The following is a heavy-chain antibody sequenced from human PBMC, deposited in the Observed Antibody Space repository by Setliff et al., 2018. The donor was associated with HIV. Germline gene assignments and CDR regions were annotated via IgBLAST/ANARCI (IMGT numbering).Heavy chain of an antibody. CDR1: NYTFTNYA. CDR2: ISAYDGDT. D-gene: IGHD4-4*01. CDR3: ARVGLSAVPFPTVY. Sequence: RASVKVSCKASNYTFTNYAITWVRQAPGQRLEWMGGISAYDGDTKYSQKYHNRLSMTADTSTTTACLDLRGLTSDDTGVYFFARVGLSAVPFPTVYWGQGTLVTVSS. J-gene: IGHJ4*02. V-gene: IGHV1-18*01.